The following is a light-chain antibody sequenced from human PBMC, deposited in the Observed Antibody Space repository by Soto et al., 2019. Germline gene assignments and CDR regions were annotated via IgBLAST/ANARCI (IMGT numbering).Light chain of an antibody. CDR2: GAS. Sequence: EIVMTQSPATLSVSPGERATLSCRASQSVSSNLAWYQQKPGQAPRLLIYGASTRATGIPARFSGSGSGTEFTLTISGLQSEDFAVYYCQQYNSWPWTFGQGTKVEIQ. J-gene: IGKJ1*01. CDR3: QQYNSWPWT. CDR1: QSVSSN. V-gene: IGKV3-15*01.